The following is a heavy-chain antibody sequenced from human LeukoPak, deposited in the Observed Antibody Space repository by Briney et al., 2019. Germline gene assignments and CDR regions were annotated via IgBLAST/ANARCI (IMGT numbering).Heavy chain of an antibody. CDR2: LSDSGGST. Sequence: GGSLRLSCAASGFTFSGFAMSWVRQAPGKGLEWVSTLSDSGGSTYYADSVKGRFTISRNNSKNTLYLQMNSLRAEDTAVYFCAKTMGAIDHDYWGQGTLVTVSS. D-gene: IGHD1-26*01. J-gene: IGHJ4*02. CDR1: GFTFSGFA. V-gene: IGHV3-23*01. CDR3: AKTMGAIDHDY.